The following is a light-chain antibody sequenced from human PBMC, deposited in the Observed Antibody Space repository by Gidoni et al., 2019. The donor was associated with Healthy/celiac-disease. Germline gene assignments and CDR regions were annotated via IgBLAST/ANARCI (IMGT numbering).Light chain of an antibody. CDR2: WES. CDR1: QSVLYRSNNKNY. J-gene: IGKJ1*01. Sequence: DIVLTQSPDSLAVSLGERATIHCKSSQSVLYRSNNKNYLAWYQQKPGQPPKLLIYWESTREAGVPDRCSGSGSGTDFTLTISSLQAEDVAVYYCQQYYSTPWTFGQGTKVEIK. V-gene: IGKV4-1*01. CDR3: QQYYSTPWT.